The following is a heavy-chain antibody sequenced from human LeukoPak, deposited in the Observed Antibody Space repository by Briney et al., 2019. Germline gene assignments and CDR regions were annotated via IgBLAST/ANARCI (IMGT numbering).Heavy chain of an antibody. CDR1: GFTFSSYW. Sequence: PGGSLRLSCAASGFTFSSYWMSWVRQAPGKGLEWVANIKQDGSEKFYVDSVKGRFTISRDNSKNTLFLQMNSLRAEDTAVYYCARDRAVPGRGYYFDYWGQGTLVTVSS. J-gene: IGHJ4*02. D-gene: IGHD6-19*01. CDR3: ARDRAVPGRGYYFDY. V-gene: IGHV3-7*05. CDR2: IKQDGSEK.